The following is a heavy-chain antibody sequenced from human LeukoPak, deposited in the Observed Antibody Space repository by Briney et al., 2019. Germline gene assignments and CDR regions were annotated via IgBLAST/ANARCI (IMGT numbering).Heavy chain of an antibody. CDR2: ISSNGGST. V-gene: IGHV3-64*01. J-gene: IGHJ6*03. CDR3: ARGGIVATISHYYMDV. Sequence: GGSLRLSCAASGFTFSSYAMHWVRQAPGKGLEYVSAISSNGGSTYYANSVKGRFTISRDNSKNTLYLQMGSLRAEDMAVYYCARGGIVATISHYYMDVWGKGTTVTVSS. CDR1: GFTFSSYA. D-gene: IGHD5-12*01.